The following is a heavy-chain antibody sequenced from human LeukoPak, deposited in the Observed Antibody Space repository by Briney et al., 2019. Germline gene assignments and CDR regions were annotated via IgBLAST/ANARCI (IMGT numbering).Heavy chain of an antibody. V-gene: IGHV3-7*01. Sequence: GGSLRLSCAASGFTFSSYWMSWVRQAPGKGLEWVANIKHGGSEKYYVDSVKGRFTISRDNAKNSLYLQMNSLRAEDTAVYYCARSRGWRFYYDSSGYRYYFDYRGQGTLVTVSS. CDR2: IKHGGSEK. D-gene: IGHD3-22*01. CDR1: GFTFSSYW. CDR3: ARSRGWRFYYDSSGYRYYFDY. J-gene: IGHJ4*02.